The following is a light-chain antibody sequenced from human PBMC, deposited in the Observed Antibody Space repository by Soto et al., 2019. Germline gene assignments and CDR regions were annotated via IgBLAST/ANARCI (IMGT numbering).Light chain of an antibody. CDR1: QSVSSY. J-gene: IGKJ5*01. V-gene: IGKV3-11*01. Sequence: EIVLTQSPATLSLSPVEGATLSFRASQSVSSYLAWYQQKPGQAPRLLIYDASNRATGIPARFSGSGSGTDFTLTISSLEPEDFAVYFCQQRSNWPITFGQGTRLEIK. CDR2: DAS. CDR3: QQRSNWPIT.